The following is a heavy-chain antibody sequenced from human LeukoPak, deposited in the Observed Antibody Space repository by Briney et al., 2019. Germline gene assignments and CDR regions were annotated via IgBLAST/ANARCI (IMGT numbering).Heavy chain of an antibody. CDR1: GYSFTNYW. V-gene: IGHV5-10-1*01. D-gene: IGHD4-23*01. CDR2: IDPSDSYT. J-gene: IGHJ4*02. CDR3: ARDYGGDSDY. Sequence: GESLKISCKGSGYSFTNYWIGWVRQMPGKGLEWMGRIDPSDSYTNYSPSFQGHVTISADKSISTAYLQWSSLKASDTAMYYCARDYGGDSDYWGQGTLVTVSS.